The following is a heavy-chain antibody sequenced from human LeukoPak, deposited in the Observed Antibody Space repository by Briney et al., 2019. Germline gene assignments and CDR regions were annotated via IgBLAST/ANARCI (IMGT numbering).Heavy chain of an antibody. V-gene: IGHV5-51*01. D-gene: IGHD6-19*01. CDR3: VRLGVTGTAADY. J-gene: IGHJ4*02. Sequence: GESLKISCKGSGYSFTSCWIGWVRQMPGKGLEWMGMIYPGDSDTRYSPSLQGQVTISVDKSISTAYLQWSSLRASDTAIYYCVRLGVTGTAADYWGQGSLVTVSS. CDR1: GYSFTSCW. CDR2: IYPGDSDT.